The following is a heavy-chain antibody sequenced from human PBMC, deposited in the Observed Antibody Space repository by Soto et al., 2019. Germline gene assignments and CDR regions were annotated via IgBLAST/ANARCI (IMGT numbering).Heavy chain of an antibody. D-gene: IGHD2-15*01. J-gene: IGHJ6*02. CDR3: ARDKRGGYCSCGSCYFSYYYGMDV. V-gene: IGHV1-69*01. Sequence: QVQLVQSGAEVKKPGSSVKVSCKASGGTFSSYAISWVRQAPGQGLEWMGGIIPIFGSANYAQKFQGRVTITADESTSTAYMELSSLRSEDSAVYYCARDKRGGYCSCGSCYFSYYYGMDVWGQGTTVTVSS. CDR1: GGTFSSYA. CDR2: IIPIFGSA.